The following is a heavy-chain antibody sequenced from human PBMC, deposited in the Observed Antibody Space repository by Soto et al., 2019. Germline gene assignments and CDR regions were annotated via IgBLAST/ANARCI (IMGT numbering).Heavy chain of an antibody. J-gene: IGHJ2*01. CDR3: ARRYYTSSYWFDR. V-gene: IGHV4-61*08. Sequence: QVQLQESGPGLVKPSETLSLTCTVSVSSGSVSTGGHYWSWIRQPPGKGLEWIGYISYSGNTNYNPSLKRRVTLSVDTSKNQSSLTLTSVTAADTAVSSCARRYYTSSYWFDRSGPGTLVPVSS. CDR1: VSSGSVSTGGHY. CDR2: ISYSGNT. D-gene: IGHD6-6*01.